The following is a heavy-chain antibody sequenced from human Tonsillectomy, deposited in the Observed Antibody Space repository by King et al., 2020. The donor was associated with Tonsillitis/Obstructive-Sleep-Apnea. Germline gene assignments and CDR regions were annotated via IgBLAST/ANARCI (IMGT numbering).Heavy chain of an antibody. CDR1: GFTVSSNY. J-gene: IGHJ6*02. CDR3: ARDTYQLLGVYGMDV. D-gene: IGHD2-2*01. CDR2: IYSGGST. Sequence: EVQLVESGGGLIQPGGSLRLSCAASGFTVSSNYMSWVRQAPGKGLEWGSVIYSGGSTYYADSVKGRFTISRDNSKNTLYLQMNSLRAEDTAVYYCARDTYQLLGVYGMDVWGQGTTVTVSS. V-gene: IGHV3-53*01.